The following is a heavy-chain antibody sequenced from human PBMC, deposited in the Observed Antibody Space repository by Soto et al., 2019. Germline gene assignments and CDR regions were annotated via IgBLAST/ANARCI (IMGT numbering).Heavy chain of an antibody. J-gene: IGHJ4*02. Sequence: QVQLQESGPGLVKPSQTLSLTCTVSGGSISSGGYYWSWIRQHPGNGLEWIGYIYYSGSTYYNPSLKRRVTISVDTSKNQFSLKLSSVTAADTAVYYCATHVVGRWLHDLDYWGQGTLVTVSS. CDR3: ATHVVGRWLHDLDY. CDR2: IYYSGST. V-gene: IGHV4-31*03. CDR1: GGSISSGGYY. D-gene: IGHD2-2*01.